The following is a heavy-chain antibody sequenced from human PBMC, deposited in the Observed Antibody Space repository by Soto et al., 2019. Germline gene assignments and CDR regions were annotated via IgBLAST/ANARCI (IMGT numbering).Heavy chain of an antibody. D-gene: IGHD6-19*01. CDR3: ARGIAVAGTIFDY. CDR2: INPSGGST. Sequence: QVQLVQSGAEVKKPGASVKVSCKASGYTFTSYYMHWLRQAPGQGLEWMGIINPSGGSTSYAQKCQGRVTMTRDTATSTVYRELSSLRSEATAVYYCARGIAVAGTIFDYWGQGPLVTVSS. J-gene: IGHJ4*02. V-gene: IGHV1-46*03. CDR1: GYTFTSYY.